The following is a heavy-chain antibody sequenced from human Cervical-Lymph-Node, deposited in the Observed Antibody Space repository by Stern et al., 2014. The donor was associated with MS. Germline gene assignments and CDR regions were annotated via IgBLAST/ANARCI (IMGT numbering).Heavy chain of an antibody. D-gene: IGHD6-19*01. Sequence: EVQLVESGAEVKKPGESLKISCKGSGYSFTSYWIGWVRQMPGKGLEWMGIIYPGDSDTRYSPSFQGQVTISADKSISTAYLQWSSLKASDTAMYYCARLELNSSGWMAFDYWGQGTLVTVSS. V-gene: IGHV5-51*01. J-gene: IGHJ4*02. CDR1: GYSFTSYW. CDR2: IYPGDSDT. CDR3: ARLELNSSGWMAFDY.